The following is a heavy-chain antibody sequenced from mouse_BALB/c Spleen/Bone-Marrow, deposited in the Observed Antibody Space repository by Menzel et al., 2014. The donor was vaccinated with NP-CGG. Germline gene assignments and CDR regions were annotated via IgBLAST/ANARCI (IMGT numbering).Heavy chain of an antibody. D-gene: IGHD1-1*01. V-gene: IGHV10-1*02. CDR1: GFTFNTYA. Sequence: EVQLVESGGGLVQPKGSLKLSCAASGFTFNTYAMNWVRQAPGKGLEWVARIRSKSNNYATYYADSVKDRFTISRDDSQSMLYLQMNNLKTEDTAMYYCVRYYGSSYYYAMDYWCQGTSVTVSS. J-gene: IGHJ4*01. CDR2: IRSKSNNYAT. CDR3: VRYYGSSYYYAMDY.